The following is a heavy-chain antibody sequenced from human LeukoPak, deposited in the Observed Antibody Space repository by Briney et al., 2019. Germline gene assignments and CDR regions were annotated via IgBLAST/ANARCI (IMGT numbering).Heavy chain of an antibody. D-gene: IGHD6-13*01. V-gene: IGHV3-30*02. CDR2: IRYDGSNK. CDR1: GFTFSSYG. Sequence: GGSLRLSCAASGFTFSSYGMHWVRQAPGKGLEWVAFIRYDGSNKYYADSVKGRFTISRDNSKNTLYLRMNSLRAEDTAVYYCAKEGYSRGYYSYYYMDVWGKGTTVTVSS. J-gene: IGHJ6*03. CDR3: AKEGYSRGYYSYYYMDV.